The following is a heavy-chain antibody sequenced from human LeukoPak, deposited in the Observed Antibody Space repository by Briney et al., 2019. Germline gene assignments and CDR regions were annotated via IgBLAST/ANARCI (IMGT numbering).Heavy chain of an antibody. CDR2: INPNSGDT. Sequence: ASVKVSCKASGYTFTGYYMHWVRQAPGQGLEWMGWINPNSGDTNSAQKFQDRVTMTRDTSISTAYMELSRLRFDDTAVYYCARGSLRYFDYWGQGTLVTVSP. V-gene: IGHV1-2*02. CDR3: ARGSLRYFDY. CDR1: GYTFTGYY. J-gene: IGHJ4*02. D-gene: IGHD3-10*01.